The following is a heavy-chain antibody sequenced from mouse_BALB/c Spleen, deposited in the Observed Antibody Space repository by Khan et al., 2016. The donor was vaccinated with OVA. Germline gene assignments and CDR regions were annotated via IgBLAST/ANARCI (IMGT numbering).Heavy chain of an antibody. J-gene: IGHJ3*01. D-gene: IGHD3-1*01. CDR3: AKRGQLGLLSWFAY. CDR2: INPYNDGT. Sequence: VQLKESGPELVKPGASVKMSCKASGYTFTSYVIHWVKQKPGQGLEWIGHINPYNDGTKYIEKFKGKATLTSDKSSSTAYMELSSLTSEDSAVYSGAKRGQLGLLSWFAYWGQGTLVTVSA. V-gene: IGHV1S136*01. CDR1: GYTFTSYV.